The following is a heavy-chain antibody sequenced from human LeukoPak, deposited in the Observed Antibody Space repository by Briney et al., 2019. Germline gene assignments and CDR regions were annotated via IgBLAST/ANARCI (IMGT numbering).Heavy chain of an antibody. J-gene: IGHJ4*02. CDR2: IKQDGSEK. Sequence: GGSLRLSCAASGFTFSSYWMSWVRQAPGKGLEWVANIKQDGSEKYYVDSVKGRFTISRDNAQNSLYLQMNSLRAEDTAVYYCARPMNTGGSGSHYRPLDYWGQGTLVTVSS. D-gene: IGHD3-10*01. CDR1: GFTFSSYW. CDR3: ARPMNTGGSGSHYRPLDY. V-gene: IGHV3-7*01.